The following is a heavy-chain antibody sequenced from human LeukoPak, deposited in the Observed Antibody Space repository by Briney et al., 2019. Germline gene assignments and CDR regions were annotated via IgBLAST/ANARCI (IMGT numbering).Heavy chain of an antibody. V-gene: IGHV4-30-2*01. CDR1: GGSISSGGYS. J-gene: IGHJ5*02. CDR2: IYHSGST. Sequence: SETLSLTCAVSGGSISSGGYSWSWIRQPPGKGLEWIGYIYHSGSTYYNPSLRSRVTISVDRSKNQFSLKLSSVTAAVTAVYYCARGGDDYVWGSYRLNWFDPWGQGTLVTVSS. CDR3: ARGGDDYVWGSYRLNWFDP. D-gene: IGHD3-16*02.